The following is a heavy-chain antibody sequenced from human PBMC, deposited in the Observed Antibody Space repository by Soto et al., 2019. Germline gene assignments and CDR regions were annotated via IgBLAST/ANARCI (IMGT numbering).Heavy chain of an antibody. D-gene: IGHD6-6*01. J-gene: IGHJ6*02. CDR1: GFTFSRHA. Sequence: GGSLRLSCAASGFTFSRHAVHWVRQAPGKGLEWVAVISYDGNSKYYADSVKGRFTISRDNSKNTLYLEMSSLRPEDTAVFYCARALSSRWSMYYSYYGIDVWGQGTTVTVSS. CDR2: ISYDGNSK. CDR3: ARALSSRWSMYYSYYGIDV. V-gene: IGHV3-30-3*01.